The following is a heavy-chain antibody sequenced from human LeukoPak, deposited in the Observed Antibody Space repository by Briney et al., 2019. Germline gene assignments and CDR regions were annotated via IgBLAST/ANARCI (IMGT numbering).Heavy chain of an antibody. CDR3: ARDVFSGAYSWFDP. CDR1: GGSISSYY. CDR2: IYTSEST. D-gene: IGHD1-26*01. Sequence: PSETLSLTCTVSGGSISSYYWSWIRQPAGKGLEWIGRIYTSESTNYNPSLKSRVTMSVDTSKNQFSLKLSSVTAADTAVYYCARDVFSGAYSWFDPWGQGTLVTVSS. V-gene: IGHV4-4*07. J-gene: IGHJ5*02.